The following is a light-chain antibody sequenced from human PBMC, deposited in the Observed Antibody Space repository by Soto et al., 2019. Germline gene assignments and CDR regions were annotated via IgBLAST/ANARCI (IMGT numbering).Light chain of an antibody. CDR2: KAS. CDR3: QHYNTYPWT. J-gene: IGKJ1*01. V-gene: IGKV1-5*03. CDR1: QSISSW. Sequence: DIHMTQSPSTLSASVGDRVTITCRASQSISSWVAWYQQKPGKGPKLLIYKASHLESGVPSRFSGSGFGTEFTLTISSLQPGDFATYYCQHYNTYPWTFGHGSKVDIK.